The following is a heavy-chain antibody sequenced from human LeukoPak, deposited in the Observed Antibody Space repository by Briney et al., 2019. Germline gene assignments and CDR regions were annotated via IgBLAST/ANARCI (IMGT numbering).Heavy chain of an antibody. CDR1: GGSVTSADYY. J-gene: IGHJ4*02. Sequence: DPSETLSLTCTVSGGSVTSADYYWSWIRQPPGKGLEWIGDIYYSGSTTYNPSLKRRITISLDTSKNQFSLNLRSVTAADTAAYYCASFRRRWLAIDYWGQGTLVTVSS. CDR2: IYYSGST. CDR3: ASFRRRWLAIDY. D-gene: IGHD6-19*01. V-gene: IGHV4-61*08.